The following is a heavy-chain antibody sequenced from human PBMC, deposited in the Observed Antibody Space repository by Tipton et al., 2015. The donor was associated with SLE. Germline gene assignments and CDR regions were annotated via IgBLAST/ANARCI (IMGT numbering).Heavy chain of an antibody. CDR2: IDHSGRS. D-gene: IGHD6-13*01. CDR3: ARAGHRNSWFVDF. CDR1: DGSFSSFY. V-gene: IGHV4-34*01. J-gene: IGHJ4*02. Sequence: YDGSFSSFYWSWIRQPPGKGLEWIGEIDHSGRSNYKPSPKSRVTMSVETSKNQFSLSLSSVTAADTAVYYCARAGHRNSWFVDFWGQGTPVTVSS.